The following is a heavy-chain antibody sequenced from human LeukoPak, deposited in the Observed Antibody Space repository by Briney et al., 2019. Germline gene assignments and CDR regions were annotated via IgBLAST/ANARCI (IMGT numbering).Heavy chain of an antibody. CDR2: IKQDGSEK. D-gene: IGHD5-24*01. CDR3: ARVKCRDGPFYFDY. Sequence: GGSLRLSCAASGFTFSSYWMSWVRQAPGKGLEWVANIKQDGSEKYYVDSVKGRFTISRDNAKNSLYLQMNSLRAEDTAGYYCARVKCRDGPFYFDYWGQGTLVTVSS. J-gene: IGHJ4*02. CDR1: GFTFSSYW. V-gene: IGHV3-7*01.